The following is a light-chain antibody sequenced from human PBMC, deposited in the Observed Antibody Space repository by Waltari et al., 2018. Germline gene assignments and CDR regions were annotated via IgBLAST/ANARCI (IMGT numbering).Light chain of an antibody. CDR1: QSVRSSY. CDR2: DAS. CDR3: QQYGNSPWT. Sequence: EIVLTQSPGTLSLSPGERATLSCRASQSVRSSYLAWYQQKPGQAPRLLIHDASRRATGSPDRFSGSGSGTDCTLTITGLEPEDFAVYYCQQYGNSPWTFAKGTKVEIK. V-gene: IGKV3-20*01. J-gene: IGKJ1*01.